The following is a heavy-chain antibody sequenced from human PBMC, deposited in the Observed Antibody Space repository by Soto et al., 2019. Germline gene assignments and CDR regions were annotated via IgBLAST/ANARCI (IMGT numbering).Heavy chain of an antibody. D-gene: IGHD1-1*01. J-gene: IGHJ5*02. CDR1: GGSLSGFY. V-gene: IGHV4-59*10. CDR3: VRDGTKTLRDWFDP. Sequence: EALSLTGAVYGGSLSGFYWSWLRKSAGKGMEGIGPLYATGTTDYNPSLKSRVMMSVDTSKKQFSLKLRSVTAADTAVYYCVRDGTKTLRDWFDPWGQGISVPVSS. CDR2: LYATGTT.